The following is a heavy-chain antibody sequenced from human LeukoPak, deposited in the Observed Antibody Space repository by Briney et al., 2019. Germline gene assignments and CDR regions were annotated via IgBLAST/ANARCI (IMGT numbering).Heavy chain of an antibody. J-gene: IGHJ4*02. Sequence: PGGSLRLSCAASGFTFSSYAMSWVRQAPGKGLEWVSAISGSGGSTYYADSVKGRFTISRDNSKNTLYLQMNSLRAEDTAVYNCAKDIVATIPGYYFDYGGKGPLVPVSS. CDR2: ISGSGGST. V-gene: IGHV3-23*01. CDR1: GFTFSSYA. CDR3: AKDIVATIPGYYFDY. D-gene: IGHD5-12*01.